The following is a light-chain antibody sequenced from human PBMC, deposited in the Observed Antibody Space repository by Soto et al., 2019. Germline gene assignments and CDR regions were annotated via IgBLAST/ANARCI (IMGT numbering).Light chain of an antibody. J-gene: IGKJ1*01. Sequence: VLTQSPGTLSVSPGESATLSCRDGQSVSGNNLAWYQQKPGRPPRLLIYGESSRASGVPDRFSGSGSGTNFTLTIKRLEPEDFAVYYCQQCDGTSWTFGQGTKVDLK. V-gene: IGKV3-20*01. CDR2: GES. CDR1: QSVSGNN. CDR3: QQCDGTSWT.